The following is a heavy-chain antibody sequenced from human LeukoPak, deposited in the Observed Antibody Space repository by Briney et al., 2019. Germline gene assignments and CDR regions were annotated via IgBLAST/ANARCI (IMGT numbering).Heavy chain of an antibody. J-gene: IGHJ4*02. CDR2: ISAYNGNT. Sequence: GASVKVPCKASGGTFSSYAISWVRQAPGQGLEWMGWISAYNGNTNYAQKLQGRVTMTTDTSTSTAYMELRSLRSDDTAVYYCAREGYAAGMGDYWGQGTLVTVSS. V-gene: IGHV1-18*01. D-gene: IGHD6-13*01. CDR1: GGTFSSYA. CDR3: AREGYAAGMGDY.